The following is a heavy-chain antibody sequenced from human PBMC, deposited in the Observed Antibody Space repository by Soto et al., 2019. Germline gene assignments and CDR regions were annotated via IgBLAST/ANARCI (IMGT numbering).Heavy chain of an antibody. Sequence: QVRRVRPGAGGRRPGASGRVSSQPPGYTFASPNNPWVRQALGQGLEWMGVINPNGGNTRYAQRFQDRLTLTTDTPTNTVYLDLSSLSSDDTAVYYCGRDTSGLDYWGQGTLVTVSS. J-gene: IGHJ4*02. CDR2: INPNGGNT. CDR1: GYTFASPN. CDR3: GRDTSGLDY. V-gene: IGHV1-46*01.